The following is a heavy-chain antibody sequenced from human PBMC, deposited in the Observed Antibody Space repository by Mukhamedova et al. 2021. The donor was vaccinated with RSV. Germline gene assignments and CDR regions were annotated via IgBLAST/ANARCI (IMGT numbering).Heavy chain of an antibody. J-gene: IGHJ4*02. Sequence: DSVQGRFIISRDNAKNTLYLQMNSLRAEDTAVYYCARVAFWGTDCFLGSDSWGQGTLVTVSS. D-gene: IGHD2-21*02. CDR3: ARVAFWGTDCFLGSDS. V-gene: IGHV3-74*01.